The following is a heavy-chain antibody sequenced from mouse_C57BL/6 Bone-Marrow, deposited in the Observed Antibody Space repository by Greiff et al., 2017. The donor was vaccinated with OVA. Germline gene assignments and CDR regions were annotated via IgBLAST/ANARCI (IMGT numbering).Heavy chain of an antibody. CDR1: GFNIKDDY. CDR3: TLYYGYDDFDY. J-gene: IGHJ2*01. CDR2: IDPENGDT. V-gene: IGHV14-4*01. Sequence: EVQLQESGAELVRPGASVKLSCTASGFNIKDDYMHWVKQRPEQGLEWIGWIDPENGDTEYASKFQGKATITADTSSNTAYLQLSSLTSEDTAVYYCTLYYGYDDFDYWGQGTTLTVSS. D-gene: IGHD2-2*01.